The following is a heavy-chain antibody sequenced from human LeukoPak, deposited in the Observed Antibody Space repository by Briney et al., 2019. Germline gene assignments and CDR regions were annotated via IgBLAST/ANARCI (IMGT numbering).Heavy chain of an antibody. CDR1: GFTFTSSA. CDR2: IVVGSGNT. J-gene: IGHJ3*02. Sequence: SVKVSCKASGFTFTSSAVRWVRQARGQRLEWIGWIVVGSGNTNYAQKFQERVTITRDMSTSTAYMELSSLRSEDTAVYYRAAPPLLYSGSGHDAFDIWGQGTMVTVSS. D-gene: IGHD1-26*01. V-gene: IGHV1-58*01. CDR3: AAPPLLYSGSGHDAFDI.